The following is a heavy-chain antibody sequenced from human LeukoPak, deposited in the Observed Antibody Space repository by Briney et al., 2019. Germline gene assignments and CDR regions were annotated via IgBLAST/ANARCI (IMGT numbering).Heavy chain of an antibody. CDR3: ARDQVAAAGTGFVSFYYYMDV. D-gene: IGHD6-13*01. V-gene: IGHV4-4*07. Sequence: PSETLSLTCTVSGGSISNYYWSWIRQPAGKGLEWIGRFYSSGTTNYNPSLKSRVTMSVDTSKNQFSLKLSSVTAADTAVYYCARDQVAAAGTGFVSFYYYMDVWGTGTTVTVSS. J-gene: IGHJ6*03. CDR1: GGSISNYY. CDR2: FYSSGTT.